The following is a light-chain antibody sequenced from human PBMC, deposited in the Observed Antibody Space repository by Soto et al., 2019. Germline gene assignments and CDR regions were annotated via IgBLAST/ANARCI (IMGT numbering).Light chain of an antibody. V-gene: IGKV4-1*01. CDR3: QQYYTLPYT. CDR1: QTVLYNSDNKNY. CDR2: WAS. Sequence: DIVVTQSLDSLAVSLGERATINCKSSQTVLYNSDNKNYLSWYQHKPGQPPKLLIYWASTRESGVPDRFSGSGSGTDFTLTISGLQAEDVAVYYCQQYYTLPYTFGQGTKLEIK. J-gene: IGKJ2*01.